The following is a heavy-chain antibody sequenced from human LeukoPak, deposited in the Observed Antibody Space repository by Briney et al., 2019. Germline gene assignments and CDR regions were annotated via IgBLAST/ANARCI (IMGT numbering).Heavy chain of an antibody. D-gene: IGHD6-13*01. V-gene: IGHV4-34*01. Sequence: SETLSLTCAVYGGSFSGYDWSWIRQPPGKGLEWIGEINHSGSTNYNPSLRSRVTISVDTSKNQFSLKLSSVTAADTAVYYCARGRLGSWYYFDYWGQGTLVTVSS. CDR3: ARGRLGSWYYFDY. CDR2: INHSGST. CDR1: GGSFSGYD. J-gene: IGHJ4*02.